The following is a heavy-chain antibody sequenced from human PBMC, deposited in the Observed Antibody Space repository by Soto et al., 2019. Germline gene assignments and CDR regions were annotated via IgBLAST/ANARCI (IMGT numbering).Heavy chain of an antibody. CDR3: ARNLKGGGSYYGYYYYYGMDV. J-gene: IGHJ6*02. Sequence: SETLSLTCTVSGGSISSYYWSWIRQPAGKGLEWIGRIYTSGSTNYNPSLKSRVTMSVDTSKNQFSLKLSSVTAADTAVYYCARNLKGGGSYYGYYYYYGMDVWGQGTTVTVSS. V-gene: IGHV4-4*07. D-gene: IGHD1-26*01. CDR1: GGSISSYY. CDR2: IYTSGST.